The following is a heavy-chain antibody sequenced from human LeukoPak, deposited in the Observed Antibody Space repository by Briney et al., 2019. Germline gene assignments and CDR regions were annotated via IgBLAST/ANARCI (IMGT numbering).Heavy chain of an antibody. CDR2: ISSSSSYI. Sequence: GGSLRLSCAASGFTFSSYSMNWVRQAPGKGLEWVSSISSSSSYIYYADSVKGRFTISRDNAKNSLYLQVNSLRAEDTAVYYCARDVGATFWFDPWGQGTLVTVSS. D-gene: IGHD1-26*01. CDR3: ARDVGATFWFDP. J-gene: IGHJ5*02. CDR1: GFTFSSYS. V-gene: IGHV3-21*01.